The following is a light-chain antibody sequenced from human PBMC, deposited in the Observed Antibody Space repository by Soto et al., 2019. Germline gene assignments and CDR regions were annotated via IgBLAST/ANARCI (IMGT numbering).Light chain of an antibody. CDR2: GAS. CDR3: QHYGSSTWT. V-gene: IGKV3-20*01. Sequence: EIVLTQSPGTLSLSPGERATLSCRASQSVSSSYLAWYQQKPGQAPGLLIYGASSRAPGIPDRFRGSGSGTDFTLTISRLEPEDFAVYYCQHYGSSTWTFGQGTKVEIK. CDR1: QSVSSSY. J-gene: IGKJ1*01.